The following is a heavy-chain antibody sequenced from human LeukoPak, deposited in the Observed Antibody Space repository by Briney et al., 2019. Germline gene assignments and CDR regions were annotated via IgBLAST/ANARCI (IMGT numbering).Heavy chain of an antibody. J-gene: IGHJ4*02. CDR1: GYTLTELS. D-gene: IGHD2-2*01. CDR3: ATELGYCSSTSCS. V-gene: IGHV1-24*01. Sequence: GASVKVSCKVSGYTLTELSMHWVRQAPGKGLEWMGGFDPEDGETIYAQMFQGRVTMTEDTSTDTAYVELSSLRSEDTAVYYCATELGYCSSTSCSWGQGTLVTVSS. CDR2: FDPEDGET.